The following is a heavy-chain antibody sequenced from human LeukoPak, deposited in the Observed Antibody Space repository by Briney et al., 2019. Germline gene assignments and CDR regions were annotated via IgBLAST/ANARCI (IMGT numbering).Heavy chain of an antibody. CDR1: GFTFSSYG. V-gene: IGHV3-33*01. Sequence: GGSLRLSCAASGFTFSSYGMHWVRQAPGKGLEWVAVIWYDGSNKYYADSVKGRFTISRDNSKNTLYLQMNSLRAEDTAVYYCARELCSGGSCYSRENYCYYYGMDVWGQGTTVTVSS. J-gene: IGHJ6*02. D-gene: IGHD2-15*01. CDR3: ARELCSGGSCYSRENYCYYYGMDV. CDR2: IWYDGSNK.